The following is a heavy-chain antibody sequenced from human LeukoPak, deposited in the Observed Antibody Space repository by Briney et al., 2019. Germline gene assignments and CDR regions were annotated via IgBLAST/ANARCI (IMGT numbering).Heavy chain of an antibody. D-gene: IGHD1-26*01. CDR2: ISWNSGSI. Sequence: GRSLRLSCAASGFTLGDYAMHWVRQAPGKGLEWVSGISWNSGSIGYADSVKGRFTISRDNAKNSLYLQMNSLRAEDTALYYCAKDKWELPSATFDYWGQGTLVTVSS. J-gene: IGHJ4*02. V-gene: IGHV3-9*01. CDR1: GFTLGDYA. CDR3: AKDKWELPSATFDY.